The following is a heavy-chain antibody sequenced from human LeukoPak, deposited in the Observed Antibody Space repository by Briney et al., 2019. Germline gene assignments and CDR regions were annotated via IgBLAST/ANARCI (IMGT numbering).Heavy chain of an antibody. Sequence: ASVKVSCKASGYTFTNYYIHWVRLAPGQGPEWMGIVNPSGGSTNYAQKFRDRVTMTRDTSTSTVYMELSSLRSEDTAVYYCAREINTLAVAGRDGFDPWGQGTLVTVSS. CDR3: AREINTLAVAGRDGFDP. CDR2: VNPSGGST. D-gene: IGHD6-19*01. CDR1: GYTFTNYY. V-gene: IGHV1-46*01. J-gene: IGHJ5*02.